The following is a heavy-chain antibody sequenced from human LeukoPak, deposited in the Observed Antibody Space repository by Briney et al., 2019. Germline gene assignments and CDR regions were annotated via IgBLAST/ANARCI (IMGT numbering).Heavy chain of an antibody. CDR1: GFTVSSNY. J-gene: IGHJ6*03. D-gene: IGHD7-27*01. Sequence: GGSLRLSCAVSGFTVSSNYVSWVRQAPGKGLEWVSVIYSGGTTYYADSVKGRFTISRDNYKHTVYLQMNSLRAEDTAVYYCARAPNRAYYMDVWGKGTTVTVSS. CDR3: ARAPNRAYYMDV. CDR2: IYSGGTT. V-gene: IGHV3-53*01.